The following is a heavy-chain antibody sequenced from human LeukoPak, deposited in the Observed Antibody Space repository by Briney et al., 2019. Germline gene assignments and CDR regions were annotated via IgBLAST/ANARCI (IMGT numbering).Heavy chain of an antibody. CDR3: AKDISARGYSGYDYYGMDV. V-gene: IGHV3-9*01. Sequence: GGSLRLSCAASGFTFDDYAMHWVRQAPGKGLEWVSGISWNSGSIGYADSVKGRFTISRDNAKNSLYLQMNSLRAEDTALYYCAKDISARGYSGYDYYGMDVWGQGTTVTVSS. D-gene: IGHD5-12*01. J-gene: IGHJ6*02. CDR2: ISWNSGSI. CDR1: GFTFDDYA.